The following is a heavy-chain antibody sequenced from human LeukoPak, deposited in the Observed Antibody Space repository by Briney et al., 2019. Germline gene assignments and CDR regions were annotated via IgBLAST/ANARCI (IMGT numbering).Heavy chain of an antibody. Sequence: SETLSLTCTVSGGSLFSYYWNWIRQSPGKVLEWIGFIYPNGITSYNPSLMSRGSISIATSRNQFSLRLTSVTAADTAMYYCARRAYYDSSGYHPTAGYFDLWGRGTLVTVSS. CDR1: GGSLFSYY. J-gene: IGHJ2*01. V-gene: IGHV4-4*08. D-gene: IGHD3-22*01. CDR3: ARRAYYDSSGYHPTAGYFDL. CDR2: IYPNGIT.